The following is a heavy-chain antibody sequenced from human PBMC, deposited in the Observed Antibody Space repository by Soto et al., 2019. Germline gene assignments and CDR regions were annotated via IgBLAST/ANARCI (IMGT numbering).Heavy chain of an antibody. CDR1: VYIFNDYY. V-gene: IGHV1-2*02. J-gene: IGHJ6*02. Sequence: XSVKVSCKASVYIFNDYYIHWVRQAPGQGLEWMGWINPYNGGANFAQEFQGRVTMTRDTSLSIVYMEVTRLTYDDTAVYYCARGNYNYSGMDVWGQGTTVTVSS. CDR2: INPYNGGA. CDR3: ARGNYNYSGMDV.